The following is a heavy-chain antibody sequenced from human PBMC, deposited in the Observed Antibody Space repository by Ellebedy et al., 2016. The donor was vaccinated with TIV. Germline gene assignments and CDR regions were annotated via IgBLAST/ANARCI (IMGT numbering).Heavy chain of an antibody. Sequence: GESLKISCAASGFSLNINYMSWVRQAPGKGLVWVSIIYSGVSGGSTYYADSVKGRFTISRDNSKNTLYLQMNSLRAEDTAVYYCARDVATIPLMVSGYGMDVWGRGTTVTVSS. CDR3: ARDVATIPLMVSGYGMDV. D-gene: IGHD2-8*01. CDR2: IYSGVSGGST. CDR1: GFSLNINY. V-gene: IGHV3-53*01. J-gene: IGHJ6*02.